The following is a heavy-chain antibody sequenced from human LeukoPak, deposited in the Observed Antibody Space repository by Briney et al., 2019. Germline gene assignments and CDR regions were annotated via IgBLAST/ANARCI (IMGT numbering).Heavy chain of an antibody. J-gene: IGHJ5*02. CDR2: IYYSGST. V-gene: IGHV4-59*01. Sequence: GSLRLSCAASGFTFSRYAMSWIRQPPGKGLEWIGYIYYSGSTNYNPSLKSRVTISVDTSENQFSLKLSSVTAADTAVYYCARDPHSSGYYYGGWFDPWGQGTLVTVSS. CDR1: GFTFSRYA. D-gene: IGHD3-22*01. CDR3: ARDPHSSGYYYGGWFDP.